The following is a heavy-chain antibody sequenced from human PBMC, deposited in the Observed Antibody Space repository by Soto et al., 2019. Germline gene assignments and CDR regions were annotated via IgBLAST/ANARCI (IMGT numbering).Heavy chain of an antibody. V-gene: IGHV3-23*01. CDR1: GFTFSSYA. CDR3: AKDRGGYCSGGSCFFDY. CDR2: ISGSGGST. Sequence: EVQLLESGGGLVQPGVSLRLSCAASGFTFSSYAMSWVRQAPGTGLEWVSAISGSGGSTYYAASVKGRFTISRDNSKNTLYLQMNSLRAEDTAVYYCAKDRGGYCSGGSCFFDYWGQGTLVTVSS. D-gene: IGHD2-15*01. J-gene: IGHJ4*02.